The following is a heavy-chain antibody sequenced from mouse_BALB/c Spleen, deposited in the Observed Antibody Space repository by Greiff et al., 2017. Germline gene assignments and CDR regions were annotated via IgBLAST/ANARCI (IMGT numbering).Heavy chain of an antibody. CDR3: ARPSRYGYDYYAMDY. J-gene: IGHJ4*01. CDR2: ISYSGST. V-gene: IGHV3-2*02. Sequence: EVKLMESGPGLVKPSQSLSLTCTVTGYSITSDYAWNWIRQFPGNKLEWMGYISYSGSTSYNPSLKSRISITRDTSKNQFFLQLNSVTTEDTATYYCARPSRYGYDYYAMDYWGQGTSVTVSS. CDR1: GYSITSDYA. D-gene: IGHD2-2*01.